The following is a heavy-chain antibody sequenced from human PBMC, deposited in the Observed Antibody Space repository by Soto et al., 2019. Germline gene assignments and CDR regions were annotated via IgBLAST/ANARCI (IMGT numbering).Heavy chain of an antibody. CDR1: GYTFTSYG. D-gene: IGHD3-16*02. V-gene: IGHV1-18*01. CDR3: TPSRGVGPVINPYYFDS. Sequence: QVQLVQSGAEVKKPGASVKVSCKASGYTFTSYGISWVRQAPGQGLEWMGWISAYNGNTNYAQKLQGSATMTADPSTSRAYSELRGPASDETPVYCCTPSRGVGPVINPYYFDSRGQGTLVTLSS. J-gene: IGHJ4*02. CDR2: ISAYNGNT.